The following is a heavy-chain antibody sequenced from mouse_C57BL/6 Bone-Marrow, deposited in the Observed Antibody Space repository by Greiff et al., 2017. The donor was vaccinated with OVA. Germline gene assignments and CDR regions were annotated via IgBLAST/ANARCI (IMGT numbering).Heavy chain of an antibody. CDR2: ISNLAYSI. CDR3: ARERGYYGSSGWYFDV. V-gene: IGHV5-15*01. Sequence: DVKLVESGGGLVQPGGSLKLSCAASGFTFSDYGMAWVRQAPRKGPEWVAFISNLAYSIYYADTVTGRFTLSSENAKNTLYLEMSSLRSEDTAMYYCARERGYYGSSGWYFDVWGTGTTVTVSS. CDR1: GFTFSDYG. D-gene: IGHD1-1*01. J-gene: IGHJ1*03.